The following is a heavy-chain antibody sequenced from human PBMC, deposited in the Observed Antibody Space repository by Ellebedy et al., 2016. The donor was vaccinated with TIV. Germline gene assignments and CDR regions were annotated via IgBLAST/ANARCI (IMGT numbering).Heavy chain of an antibody. CDR2: ISWNSGSI. V-gene: IGHV3-9*01. CDR1: GFTFSGYY. CDR3: AKVNIPLRSDKYYFNY. Sequence: PGGSLRLSCAASGFTFSGYYMSWFRQAQGKGREWVSGISWNSGSIGYADSVKGRFTISRDNAKNTLYLQMNSLRAEDTALYYCAKVNIPLRSDKYYFNYWGQGTLVTVSS. D-gene: IGHD2-21*01. J-gene: IGHJ4*02.